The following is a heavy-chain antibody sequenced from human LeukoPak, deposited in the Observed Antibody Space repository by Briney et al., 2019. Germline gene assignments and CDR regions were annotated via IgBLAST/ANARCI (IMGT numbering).Heavy chain of an antibody. J-gene: IGHJ1*01. Sequence: PGGSLRLSWAAAGFTFSSYGMHWVRQTPGKGLEWVTFIRYDGSNKYYTDSVKGRFTISRDNSKNTLFLQMNSLRVEDTAVYYCANEEDGDVVVVPAVTGHWGQGTLVTVSS. D-gene: IGHD2-2*01. CDR3: ANEEDGDVVVVPAVTGH. V-gene: IGHV3-30*02. CDR2: IRYDGSNK. CDR1: GFTFSSYG.